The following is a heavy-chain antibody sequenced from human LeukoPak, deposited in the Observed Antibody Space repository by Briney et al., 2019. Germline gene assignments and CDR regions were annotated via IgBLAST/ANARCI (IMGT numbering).Heavy chain of an antibody. D-gene: IGHD2-21*02. Sequence: GASVKVSCQTSGFTFTAYGFSWVRQAPGQGLEWMGWISAYNGNTNYAQKLQGRVTMTTDISTSTAYMDLGSLRSDDTAVHYCARISRQRLLHDFDYWGQGTLVTVSS. V-gene: IGHV1-18*01. CDR3: ARISRQRLLHDFDY. CDR1: GFTFTAYG. CDR2: ISAYNGNT. J-gene: IGHJ4*02.